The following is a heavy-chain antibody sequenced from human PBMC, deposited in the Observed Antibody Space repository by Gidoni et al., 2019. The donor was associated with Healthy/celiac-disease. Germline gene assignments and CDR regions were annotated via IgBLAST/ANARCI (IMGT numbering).Heavy chain of an antibody. CDR3: TRGNMVRGVIITNIPYYYGMDV. D-gene: IGHD3-10*01. Sequence: EVQLVESGGGLVKPGRSLRLSCTASGFTFGDYAMSWFRKAPGKGLEWVGFIRSKAYGGTTEYAASVKGRFTISRDDSKSIAYLQMNSLKTEDTAVYYCTRGNMVRGVIITNIPYYYGMDVWGQGTTVTVSS. CDR2: IRSKAYGGTT. CDR1: GFTFGDYA. V-gene: IGHV3-49*05. J-gene: IGHJ6*02.